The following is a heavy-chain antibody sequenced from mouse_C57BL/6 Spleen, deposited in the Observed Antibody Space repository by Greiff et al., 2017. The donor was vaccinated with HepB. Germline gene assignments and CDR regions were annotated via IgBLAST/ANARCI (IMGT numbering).Heavy chain of an antibody. CDR2: INPNNGGT. CDR1: GYTFTDYN. V-gene: IGHV1-18*01. CDR3: ARGPYSNWGWYFDV. J-gene: IGHJ1*03. Sequence: EVKLVESGPELVKPGASVKIPCKASGYTFTDYNMDWVKQSHGKSLEWIGDINPNNGGTIYNQKFKGKATLTVDKSSSTAYMELRSLTSEDTAVYYCARGPYSNWGWYFDVWGTGTTVTVSS. D-gene: IGHD2-5*01.